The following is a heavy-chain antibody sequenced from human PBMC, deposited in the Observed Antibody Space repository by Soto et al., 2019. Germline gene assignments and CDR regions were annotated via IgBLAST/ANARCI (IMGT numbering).Heavy chain of an antibody. CDR3: VAVVAIPGYPDN. CDR2: IVPIVDTS. V-gene: IGHV1-69*12. D-gene: IGHD5-12*01. Sequence: QVQLVQSGAEVRQPASSVKVSCKTSGGTFSSYAISWVRQAPGQGLEWMGEIVPIVDTSTNAQKLQGRVTITADESTSTVYMELSSLRSDNTAVYYCVAVVAIPGYPDNWGQGTLVTVSS. CDR1: GGTFSSYA. J-gene: IGHJ4*02.